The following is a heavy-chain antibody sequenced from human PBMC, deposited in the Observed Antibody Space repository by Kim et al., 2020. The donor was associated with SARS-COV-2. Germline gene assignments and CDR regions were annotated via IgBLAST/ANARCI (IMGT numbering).Heavy chain of an antibody. Sequence: SVKVSCKASGGTFSSYAISWVRQAPGQGLEWMGGIIPIFGTANYAQKFQGRVTITADESTSTAYMELSSLRSEDTAVYYCARETSRGHYYYGSGGYGMDVWGQGTTVTVSS. CDR1: GGTFSSYA. V-gene: IGHV1-69*13. CDR2: IIPIFGTA. D-gene: IGHD3-10*01. CDR3: ARETSRGHYYYGSGGYGMDV. J-gene: IGHJ6*02.